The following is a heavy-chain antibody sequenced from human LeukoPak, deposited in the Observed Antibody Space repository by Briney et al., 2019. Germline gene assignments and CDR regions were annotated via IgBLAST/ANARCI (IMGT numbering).Heavy chain of an antibody. CDR1: GFTFSSYS. D-gene: IGHD3-10*01. V-gene: IGHV3-21*03. CDR3: VLGVGGSGSFLLGS. Sequence: AGGSLRLSCAASGFTFSSYSMNWVRQVPGKGLEWVSSITTTFYTYYTDSVKGRFTISRDNAKNTLYLQMNSLSVEDTAIYYCVLGVGGSGSFLLGSWGQGTLVTVSA. CDR2: ITTTFYT. J-gene: IGHJ4*02.